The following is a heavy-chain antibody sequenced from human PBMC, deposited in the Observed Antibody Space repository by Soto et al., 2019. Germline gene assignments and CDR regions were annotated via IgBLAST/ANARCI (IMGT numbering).Heavy chain of an antibody. CDR2: TYHSGNP. J-gene: IGHJ4*02. D-gene: IGHD3-3*01. CDR3: VRDDFGVGMDY. CDR1: GDTISTGGYS. Sequence: SETLSLTCAVSGDTISTGGYSWAWIRQPPGKALEWIGHTYHSGNPYYNPSLKSRVTISRDNAKNTLYLQMNRVRAEDMAMYYCVRDDFGVGMDYWGLGTLVTVSS. V-gene: IGHV4-30-2*01.